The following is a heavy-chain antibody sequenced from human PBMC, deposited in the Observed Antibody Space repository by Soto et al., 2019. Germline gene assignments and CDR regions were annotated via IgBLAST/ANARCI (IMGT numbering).Heavy chain of an antibody. CDR1: GGSFSGYY. J-gene: IGHJ4*02. CDR2: INHSGST. D-gene: IGHD2-2*01. Sequence: SETLSLTCAVYGGSFSGYYWSWIRQPPGKGLEWIGEINHSGSTNYNPSLKSRVTISVDTSKNQFSLKLSSVTAADTAVCYCARGRVVVPAAAIEGWAARPPVNCTKVSNFDYWGQGNLVTVSS. V-gene: IGHV4-34*01. CDR3: ARGRVVVPAAAIEGWAARPPVNCTKVSNFDY.